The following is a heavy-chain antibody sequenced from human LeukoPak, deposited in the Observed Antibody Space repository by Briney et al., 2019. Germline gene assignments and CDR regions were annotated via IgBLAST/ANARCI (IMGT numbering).Heavy chain of an antibody. J-gene: IGHJ4*02. V-gene: IGHV4-4*02. D-gene: IGHD6-13*01. CDR2: IYHSGST. Sequence: SETLSPTCAVSGGSISSSNWWSWVRQPPGKGLEWIGEIYHSGSTNYNPSLKSRVTISVDKSKNQFSLKLSSVTAADTAAYYCARERRQLVFDYWGQGTLVTVSS. CDR1: GGSISSSNW. CDR3: ARERRQLVFDY.